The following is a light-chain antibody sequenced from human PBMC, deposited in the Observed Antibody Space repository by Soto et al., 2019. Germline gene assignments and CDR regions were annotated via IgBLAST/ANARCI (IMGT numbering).Light chain of an antibody. J-gene: IGLJ1*01. V-gene: IGLV2-11*01. CDR1: SSDIGGYNY. CDR3: CSYAGSYTSGV. Sequence: QSALTQPRSVSGSPGQSVTISCTGPSSDIGGYNYVSWYQQHPGIVPKLMIYDVSKRPSGVPDRFSGSKSGNTASLTISGLQAEDEADYYCCSYAGSYTSGVFGTGTKVTVL. CDR2: DVS.